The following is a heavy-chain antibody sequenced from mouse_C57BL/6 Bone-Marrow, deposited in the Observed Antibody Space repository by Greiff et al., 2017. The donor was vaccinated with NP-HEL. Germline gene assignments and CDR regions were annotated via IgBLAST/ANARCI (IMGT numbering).Heavy chain of an antibody. D-gene: IGHD2-2*01. CDR3: ARIYYGYDY. J-gene: IGHJ2*01. V-gene: IGHV1-19*01. CDR1: GYTFTDYY. CDR2: INPYNGGT. Sequence: EVQLQQSGPVLVKPGASVKMSCKASGYTFTDYYMNWVKQSHGKSLEWIGVINPYNGGTSYNQKFKGKATLTVDKSSSTAYMELNSLTSEDSAVYYCARIYYGYDYWGQGTTLTVSS.